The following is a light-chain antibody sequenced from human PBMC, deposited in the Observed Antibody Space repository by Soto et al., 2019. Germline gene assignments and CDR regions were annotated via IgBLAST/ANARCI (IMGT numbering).Light chain of an antibody. CDR3: TSYTVATTVL. CDR1: SDDIGGYDY. J-gene: IGLJ3*02. CDR2: QVF. Sequence: QSALTQPASVSGSPGQSITISCTGSSDDIGGYDYVSWYQQHPGRVPRLLIYQVFHRPSGVSDRFSGSKSGNTASLTISGLQAGDEADYYCTSYTVATTVLFGGGTKLTVL. V-gene: IGLV2-14*01.